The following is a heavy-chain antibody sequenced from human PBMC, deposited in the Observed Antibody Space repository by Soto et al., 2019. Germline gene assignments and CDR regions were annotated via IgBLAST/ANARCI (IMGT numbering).Heavy chain of an antibody. J-gene: IGHJ4*02. CDR1: GGSISSGDYY. V-gene: IGHV4-30-4*01. CDR2: IYYSGST. D-gene: IGHD3-22*01. Sequence: SETLSLTCTVSGGSISSGDYYWSWIRQPPGEGLEWIGYIYYSGSTYYNPSLKSRVTISVDTSKNQFSLKLSSVTAADTAVYYCARRPAYSYYYDSSGYLDYWGQGTLVTVSS. CDR3: ARRPAYSYYYDSSGYLDY.